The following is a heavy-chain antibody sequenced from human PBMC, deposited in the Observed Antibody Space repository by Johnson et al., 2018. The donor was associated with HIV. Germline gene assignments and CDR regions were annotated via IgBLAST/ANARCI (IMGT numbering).Heavy chain of an antibody. CDR1: GFSFDDYA. CDR2: IASNGLTL. Sequence: VQLVESGGGLVQPGGSLRLSCAPSGFSFDDYAMHWVRQGPGKGLEWVAGIASNGLTLGYVVSVKGRFSLSRDHSKQSLHLQMNSLRAEDTAVYYCAREVSLNVPPHPSRLGYCSGGSCYGDAFDIWGQGTMVTVSS. D-gene: IGHD2-15*01. J-gene: IGHJ3*02. CDR3: AREVSLNVPPHPSRLGYCSGGSCYGDAFDI. V-gene: IGHV3-9*01.